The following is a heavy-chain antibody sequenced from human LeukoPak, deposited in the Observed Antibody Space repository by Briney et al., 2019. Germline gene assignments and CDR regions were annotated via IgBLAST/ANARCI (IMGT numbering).Heavy chain of an antibody. Sequence: KSGGSLRLSCAASGFTFSDYYMSWIRQAPGRGLERLSYISSSGSGIFYADSVEGRFTMSRDNAKNSLYLQMNSLRAEDTAVYYCARTTPGSVDVWGKGTTVTVSS. CDR2: ISSSGSGI. CDR1: GFTFSDYY. J-gene: IGHJ6*04. V-gene: IGHV3-11*04. D-gene: IGHD3-10*01. CDR3: ARTTPGSVDV.